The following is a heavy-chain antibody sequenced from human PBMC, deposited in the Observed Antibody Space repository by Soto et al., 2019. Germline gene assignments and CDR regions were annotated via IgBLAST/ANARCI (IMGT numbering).Heavy chain of an antibody. Sequence: NPSETLSLTCAVSSGSISSSNWWSWVRQPPGKGLEWIGEIYHSGSTNYNPSLKSRVTISVDKSKNQFSLKLSSVTAADTAVYYCARHTTTVTHYYYYYYMDVWGKGTTVTVSS. J-gene: IGHJ6*03. D-gene: IGHD4-17*01. V-gene: IGHV4-4*02. CDR2: IYHSGST. CDR1: SGSISSSNW. CDR3: ARHTTTVTHYYYYYYMDV.